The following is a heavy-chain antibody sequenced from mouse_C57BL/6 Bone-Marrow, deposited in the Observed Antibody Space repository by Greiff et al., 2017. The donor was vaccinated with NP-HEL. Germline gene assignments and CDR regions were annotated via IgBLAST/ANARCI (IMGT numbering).Heavy chain of an antibody. CDR3: ARDGYYGNYFDY. Sequence: VKLQQSGAELVRPGASVKLSCKASGYTFTDYYINWVKQRPGQGLEWIARIYPGSGNTYYNEKFKGKATLTAEKSSSTAYMQLSSLTSEDSAVYFCARDGYYGNYFDYWGQGTTLTVSS. V-gene: IGHV1-76*01. CDR1: GYTFTDYY. D-gene: IGHD2-3*01. CDR2: IYPGSGNT. J-gene: IGHJ2*01.